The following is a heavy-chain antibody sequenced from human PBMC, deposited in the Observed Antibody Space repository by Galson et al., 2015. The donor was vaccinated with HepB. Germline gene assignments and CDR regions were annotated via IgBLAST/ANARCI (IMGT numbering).Heavy chain of an antibody. Sequence: SLRLSCAASGFIFTHYGMHWVRQAPGKGLEWAAVIWYDGSKKYYADSVKSRFTISRDNSKNTPYLQMNSLRAEDTAVYYCARGLIWSGPPYHYGLDVWGQGTTVTVSS. V-gene: IGHV3-33*01. J-gene: IGHJ6*02. D-gene: IGHD3-3*01. CDR3: ARGLIWSGPPYHYGLDV. CDR1: GFIFTHYG. CDR2: IWYDGSKK.